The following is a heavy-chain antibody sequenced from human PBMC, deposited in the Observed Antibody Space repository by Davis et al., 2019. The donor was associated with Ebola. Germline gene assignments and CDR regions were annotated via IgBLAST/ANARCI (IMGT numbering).Heavy chain of an antibody. CDR1: GFTFSGSA. J-gene: IGHJ4*02. V-gene: IGHV3-73*01. CDR2: IRSKANSYAT. Sequence: PGGSLRLSCAASGFTFSGSAMHWVRQASGKGLEWVGRIRSKANSYATAYAASVKGRFTISRDDSKNTAYLQMNSLKTEDTAVYYCTRRHSSSSSYGNWGQGTLVTVSS. CDR3: TRRHSSSSSYGN. D-gene: IGHD6-6*01.